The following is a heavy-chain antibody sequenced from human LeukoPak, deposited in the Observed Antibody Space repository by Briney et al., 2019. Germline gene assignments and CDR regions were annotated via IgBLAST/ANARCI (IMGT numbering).Heavy chain of an antibody. V-gene: IGHV3-21*01. CDR1: GFTFSSYS. CDR2: ISSTSSYI. CDR3: ARAGIREYYFDY. D-gene: IGHD3-10*01. Sequence: GGSLRLSCAASGFTFSSYSMNWVRQAPGKGLEWVSSISSTSSYIYYADSVKGRFTISRDNAKNSLYLQMNSLRAEDTAVYYCARAGIREYYFDYWGQGTLVTVFS. J-gene: IGHJ4*02.